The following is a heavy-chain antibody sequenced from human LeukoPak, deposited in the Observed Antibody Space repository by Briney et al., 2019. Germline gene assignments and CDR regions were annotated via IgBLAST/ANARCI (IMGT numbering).Heavy chain of an antibody. CDR3: ASQKTLVRGAIRLFDASDI. V-gene: IGHV4-39*01. CDR2: MHYSGSI. J-gene: IGHJ3*02. Sequence: SETLSLTCTLPGGSISRNSYFWGWIRQPPGKGLEWIGIMHYSGSIYYSPSLKSPLCLSIDTSTSQCSLKLSSVTAAGTGVYYCASQKTLVRGAIRLFDASDIWGQGTAVTVSS. CDR1: GGSISRNSYF. D-gene: IGHD3-10*01.